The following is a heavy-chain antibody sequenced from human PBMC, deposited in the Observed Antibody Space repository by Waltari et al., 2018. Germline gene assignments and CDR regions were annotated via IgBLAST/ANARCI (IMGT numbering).Heavy chain of an antibody. Sequence: QVQLVQSGAEVKKPGSSVKVSCTASGGTFSSYAISRVRQAPGQGLEWMGGIIPIFGTANYAQKFQGRVTITADESTSTAYMELSSLRSEDTAVYYCARGYGDYGGDYWYFDLWGRGTLVTVSS. CDR1: GGTFSSYA. V-gene: IGHV1-69*01. CDR2: IIPIFGTA. CDR3: ARGYGDYGGDYWYFDL. J-gene: IGHJ2*01. D-gene: IGHD4-17*01.